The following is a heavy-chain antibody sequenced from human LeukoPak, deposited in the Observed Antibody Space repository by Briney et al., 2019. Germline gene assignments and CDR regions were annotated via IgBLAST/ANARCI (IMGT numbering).Heavy chain of an antibody. D-gene: IGHD2-15*01. CDR1: GFTFSSYA. J-gene: IGHJ3*02. CDR3: AKGGYCSGGSCYSGAFDI. V-gene: IGHV3-23*01. Sequence: GGSLRLSWAASGFTFSSYAMSWVRQAPVKGLEWVSAISGSGGSTYYADSVKGRFTISRDNSKNTLYLQMNSLRAEDTAVYYCAKGGYCSGGSCYSGAFDIWGQGTMVTVSS. CDR2: ISGSGGST.